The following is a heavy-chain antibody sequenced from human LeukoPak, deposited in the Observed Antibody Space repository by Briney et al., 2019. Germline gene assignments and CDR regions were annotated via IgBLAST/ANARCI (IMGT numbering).Heavy chain of an antibody. D-gene: IGHD1-26*01. CDR1: GFTFSSYG. CDR3: AKSGSYYYYDYYMDV. V-gene: IGHV3-30*18. Sequence: PGGSLRLSCAASGFTFSSYGMHWVRQAPGKGLEWVAVISYDGSNKYYADSVKGRFTISRDNSKNTLYLQMNSLRAEDTAVYYCAKSGSYYYYDYYMDVWGKGTTVTVSS. CDR2: ISYDGSNK. J-gene: IGHJ6*03.